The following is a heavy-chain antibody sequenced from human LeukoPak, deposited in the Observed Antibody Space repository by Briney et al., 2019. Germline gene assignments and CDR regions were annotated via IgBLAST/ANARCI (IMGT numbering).Heavy chain of an antibody. V-gene: IGHV1-24*01. CDR1: GFMLTVLS. D-gene: IGHD6-19*01. Sequence: ASVKVSCKVSGFMLTVLSMHWVRQAPGKGLEWMGGFHPEDGETIYAQKFQGRVTMTEDSSTDTAYMELSSLRSEDTAVYYCAIVLAVGVVDWFDPWGQGTLVTVSS. J-gene: IGHJ5*02. CDR3: AIVLAVGVVDWFDP. CDR2: FHPEDGET.